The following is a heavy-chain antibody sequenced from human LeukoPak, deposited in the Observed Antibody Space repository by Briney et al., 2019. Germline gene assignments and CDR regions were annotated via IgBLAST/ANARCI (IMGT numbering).Heavy chain of an antibody. CDR3: ARGSRAIVSTKFARGRYMDV. J-gene: IGHJ6*03. D-gene: IGHD5/OR15-5a*01. CDR1: GVTFGGYA. CDR2: ISYDRSDK. V-gene: IGHV3-30*04. Sequence: SLRLSCTASGVTFGGYAMTWVRQAPGKGLEWVAFISYDRSDKNYADSVKGRFTISRDNSKSTLYLQMNSLRAEDTALYYCARGSRAIVSTKFARGRYMDVWGKGSTVTVSS.